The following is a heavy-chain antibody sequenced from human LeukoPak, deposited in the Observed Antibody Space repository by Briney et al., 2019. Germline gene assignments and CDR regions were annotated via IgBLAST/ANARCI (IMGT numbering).Heavy chain of an antibody. CDR1: GGTFSSYA. V-gene: IGHV1-69*13. D-gene: IGHD2-8*01. J-gene: IGHJ3*02. CDR2: IIPIFGTA. CDR3: ARGAGVMVYLGHAFDI. Sequence: ASVKVSCKASGGTFSSYAISWVRQAPGQGLEWMGWIIPIFGTANYAQKFQGRVTITADESTSTAYMELSSLRSEDTAVYYCARGAGVMVYLGHAFDIWGQGTMVTVSS.